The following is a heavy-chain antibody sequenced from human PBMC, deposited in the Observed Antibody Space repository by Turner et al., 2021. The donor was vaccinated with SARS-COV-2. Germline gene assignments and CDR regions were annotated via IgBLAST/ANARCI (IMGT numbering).Heavy chain of an antibody. D-gene: IGHD6-13*01. Sequence: EVQLVESGGGLVQPGGSLSLSCAASGLTVSSNYMSWVRQAPGKGLEWVSVIYSGGSTYYADSVKGRFTISRDNSKNTLYLQMNSLRAEDTAVYYCAREAAAGNFHGWFDPWGQGTLVTVSS. J-gene: IGHJ5*02. CDR3: AREAAAGNFHGWFDP. CDR2: IYSGGST. V-gene: IGHV3-66*01. CDR1: GLTVSSNY.